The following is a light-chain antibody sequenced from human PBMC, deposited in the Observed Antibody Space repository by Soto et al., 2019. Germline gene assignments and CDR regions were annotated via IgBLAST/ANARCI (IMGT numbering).Light chain of an antibody. J-gene: IGLJ3*02. V-gene: IGLV2-8*01. CDR1: SSDVGGYNY. CDR2: EVT. Sequence: QSALTQPASVSGSPGQSITISCTGTSSDVGGYNYVSWFQHHPGKAPKLMIYEVTKRPSGVPARFSGSKSGNTASLTVSGLQAEDEADYYCSSHAGINNVVFGGGTKLTVL. CDR3: SSHAGINNVV.